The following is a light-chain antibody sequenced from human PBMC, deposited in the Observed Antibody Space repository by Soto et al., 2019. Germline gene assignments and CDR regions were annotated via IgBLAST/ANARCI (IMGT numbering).Light chain of an antibody. V-gene: IGLV2-14*03. CDR3: SSYTSSSTQV. J-gene: IGLJ1*01. CDR2: DVT. CDR1: SSDVGHYNF. Sequence: QSALTQAASGSGSPGQSITISCTGTSSDVGHYNFVSGYQHHPGTAPTLMIYDVTNRPSGVSLRISGSKSGNTASLTISGLQAEDEADYYCSSYTSSSTQVFGTGTKLAVL.